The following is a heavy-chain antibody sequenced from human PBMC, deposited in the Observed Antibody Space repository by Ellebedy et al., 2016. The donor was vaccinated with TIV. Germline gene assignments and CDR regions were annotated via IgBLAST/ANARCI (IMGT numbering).Heavy chain of an antibody. CDR1: GGSMSSYH. CDR3: ARSYDFWSGSAYYYYYMDV. Sequence: SETLSLTXTVSGGSMSSYHWYWIRQPPGKGLECIGYIYNSVSTNYNPSLKSRVTISEDTSKSQFSLNLSSVTAADTAVYYCARSYDFWSGSAYYYYYMDVWGKGTTVTVSS. CDR2: IYNSVST. D-gene: IGHD3-3*01. J-gene: IGHJ6*03. V-gene: IGHV4-59*01.